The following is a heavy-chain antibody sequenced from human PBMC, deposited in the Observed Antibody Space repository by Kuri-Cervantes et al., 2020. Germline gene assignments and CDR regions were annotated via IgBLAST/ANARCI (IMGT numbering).Heavy chain of an antibody. CDR3: ATHYYGSGSYLKAEIYYYGMDV. Sequence: GESLKISCAASGFTFSSYGMHWVRQAPGKGLEWVAVISYDGSNKYYADSVKGRFTISRDNSKNTLYPQMNSLRAEDTAVYYCATHYYGSGSYLKAEIYYYGMDVWGQGTTVTVSS. V-gene: IGHV3-30*03. D-gene: IGHD3-10*01. J-gene: IGHJ6*02. CDR2: ISYDGSNK. CDR1: GFTFSSYG.